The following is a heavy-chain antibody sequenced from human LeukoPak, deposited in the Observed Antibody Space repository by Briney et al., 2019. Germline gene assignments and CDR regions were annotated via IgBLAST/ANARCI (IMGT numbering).Heavy chain of an antibody. D-gene: IGHD6-25*01. J-gene: IGHJ6*02. CDR3: AAPSGWPYYYGMDV. CDR1: GFTFTSSA. CDR2: IVVGSGNT. Sequence: SVKVSCKASGFTFTSSAVQWVRQARGQRLEWIGWIVVGSGNTNYAQKFQERVTITRDMSTSTAYMELSSLRSEDTVVYYCAAPSGWPYYYGMDVWGQGTTVTVSS. V-gene: IGHV1-58*01.